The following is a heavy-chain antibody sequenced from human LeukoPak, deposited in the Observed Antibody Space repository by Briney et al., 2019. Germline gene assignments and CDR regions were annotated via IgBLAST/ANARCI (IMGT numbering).Heavy chain of an antibody. CDR2: ISNSYNT. J-gene: IGHJ2*01. CDR1: GFTFNNYA. V-gene: IGHV3-23*01. Sequence: GGSLRLSCAASGFTFNNYAMSWVRQAPGKGLECVSTISNSYNTYYADSVKGRFTISRDNSKNMLYLQMDSLGADDTAIYYCAKRAGQQLTYWYIDLWGRGTLVSVSS. CDR3: AKRAGQQLTYWYIDL. D-gene: IGHD6-13*01.